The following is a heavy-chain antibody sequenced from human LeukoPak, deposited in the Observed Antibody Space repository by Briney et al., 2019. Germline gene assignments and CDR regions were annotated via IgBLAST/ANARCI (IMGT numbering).Heavy chain of an antibody. CDR1: GCSITNYY. CDR3: ARVSQQYDFWSGYQGFHFDY. V-gene: IGHV4-59*01. J-gene: IGHJ4*02. Sequence: PSETLSLTCTVSGCSITNYYWSWIRQPPGKGLEWIGNIYYSGSTTYNPSLRSRVTISVHTSKNQFSLKLTSVTAADSAFYYCARVSQQYDFWSGYQGFHFDYWGQGTLVTVSS. D-gene: IGHD3-3*01. CDR2: IYYSGST.